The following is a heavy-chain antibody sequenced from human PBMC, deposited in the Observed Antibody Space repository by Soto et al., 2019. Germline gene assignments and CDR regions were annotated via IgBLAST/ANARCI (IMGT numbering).Heavy chain of an antibody. CDR2: ISGSSSVV. J-gene: IGHJ4*02. CDR1: GFTFSDYA. CDR3: ARRFAY. Sequence: GGSLRLSCAASGFTFSDYAMNWVRQAPGKGLEWVSDISGSSSVVSYADSVKGRFTISRDNAKKSLYLQMNSLRDDDTAVYYCARRFAYWGQGTLVTVSS. V-gene: IGHV3-48*02.